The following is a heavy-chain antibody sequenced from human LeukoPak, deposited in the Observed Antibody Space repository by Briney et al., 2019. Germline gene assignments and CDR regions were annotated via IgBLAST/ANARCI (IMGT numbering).Heavy chain of an antibody. CDR1: GFTFGSHG. V-gene: IGHV3-30*19. J-gene: IGHJ4*02. CDR2: ISYDGSNK. Sequence: GGSLRLSCVASGFTFGSHGMHWVRQAPGKGLEWVAFISYDGSNKYYADSVKGRFTISRDNSKNTLYLQLNSLRAEDTAVYYCARDPGSYGDYTFDYWGQGTLVTVSS. CDR3: ARDPGSYGDYTFDY. D-gene: IGHD4-17*01.